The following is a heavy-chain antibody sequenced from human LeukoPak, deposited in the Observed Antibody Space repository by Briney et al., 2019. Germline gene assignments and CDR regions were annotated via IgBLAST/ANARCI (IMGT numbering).Heavy chain of an antibody. CDR1: GYTFSNYC. V-gene: IGHV1-46*01. D-gene: IGHD6-13*01. Sequence: ASVKVSCKASGYTFSNYCMHWVRQAPGQGLEWMGIINPSGGSTSYAQKFQGRVTMTRDTSTSTVYMELSSLRSEDTAVYYCARDQRDSSSWYYRFDPWGQGTLVTVSS. CDR3: ARDQRDSSSWYYRFDP. CDR2: INPSGGST. J-gene: IGHJ5*02.